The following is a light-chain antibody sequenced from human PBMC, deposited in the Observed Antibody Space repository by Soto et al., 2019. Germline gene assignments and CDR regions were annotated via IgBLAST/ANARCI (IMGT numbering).Light chain of an antibody. CDR1: QGISNW. CDR3: QQSSSFPLT. CDR2: ATS. Sequence: DIQMTQSPSFVSASVGDRVTITCRASQGISNWLAWYQQKPGKAPKLLIYATSNLQGGVPSRFSGRGSGTDFTLTIGSLQPEDSATYYCQQSSSFPLTFGPGTKVDIK. V-gene: IGKV1-12*01. J-gene: IGKJ3*01.